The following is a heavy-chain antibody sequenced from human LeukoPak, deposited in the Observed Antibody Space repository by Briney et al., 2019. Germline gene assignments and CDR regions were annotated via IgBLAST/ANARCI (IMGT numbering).Heavy chain of an antibody. CDR1: GDSIRISSYY. V-gene: IGHV4-39*01. CDR2: IYYRGRT. J-gene: IGHJ1*01. CDR3: ARRRYYDSTGYLD. Sequence: PSDTLSLTCTISGDSIRISSYYCGWIRQPGGKGLEWIGDIYYRGRTYYHPSLKSRVSISIDTSNNQFSLTLNSVTAADTALYFCARRRYYDSTGYLDWGQGTLVTVSS. D-gene: IGHD3-22*01.